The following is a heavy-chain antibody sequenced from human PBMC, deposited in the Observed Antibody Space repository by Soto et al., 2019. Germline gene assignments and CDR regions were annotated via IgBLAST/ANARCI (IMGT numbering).Heavy chain of an antibody. CDR3: MTPGSADHTDY. Sequence: QVQLVESGGGVVQAGGSLRLSCAVSGIFFSSYGMHWVRQAPGKGLEWVALISHDGSSSFYADSVRGRFTISRDNSRETVFLLMSDLRTDDTAHYYCMTPGSADHTDYWGQGTLVTVSS. D-gene: IGHD4-17*01. V-gene: IGHV3-30*03. CDR2: ISHDGSSS. J-gene: IGHJ4*02. CDR1: GIFFSSYG.